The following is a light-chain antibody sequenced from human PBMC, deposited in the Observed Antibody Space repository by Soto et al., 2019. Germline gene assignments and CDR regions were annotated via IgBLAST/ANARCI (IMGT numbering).Light chain of an antibody. V-gene: IGKV1-39*01. CDR1: QSISSY. J-gene: IGKJ1*01. CDR3: QQSYSTPWT. CDR2: AAS. Sequence: QKTRTPSCLARALISMVTITFRASQSISSYLNWYQQKPGKAPKLLIYAASSLQSGVPSRFSGSGPGTDFTLPISSLQPEDFATYYSQQSYSTPWTFGQGTKVDIK.